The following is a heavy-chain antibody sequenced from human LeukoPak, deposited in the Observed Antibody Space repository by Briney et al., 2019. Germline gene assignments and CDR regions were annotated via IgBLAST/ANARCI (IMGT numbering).Heavy chain of an antibody. CDR1: GYTFTNSW. CDR3: ARQAGRDGYNYYDAFDI. D-gene: IGHD5-24*01. J-gene: IGHJ3*02. V-gene: IGHV5-51*01. Sequence: GDSLKISCKASGYTFTNSWIGWVPQKPGKGLEWMGIIWPGGSDTRYSPSFQGQVTISADKSITTAYLQWSSLKASDTAMYYCARQAGRDGYNYYDAFDIWGQGTMVTVSS. CDR2: IWPGGSDT.